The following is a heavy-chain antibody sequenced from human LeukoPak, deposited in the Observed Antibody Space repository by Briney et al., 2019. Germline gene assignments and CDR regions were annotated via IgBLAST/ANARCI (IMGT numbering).Heavy chain of an antibody. CDR2: IYTSGST. CDR3: ARNYVTDPGFDY. J-gene: IGHJ4*02. CDR1: GGSISSYY. Sequence: SETLSLTCTVSGGSISSYYWSWIRRPAGKGLEWTGRIYTSGSTNYNPSLKSRVTMLVDTSKNQFSLKLSSVTAAGTAVYYCARNYVTDPGFDYWGQGTLVTVSS. D-gene: IGHD3-16*01. V-gene: IGHV4-4*07.